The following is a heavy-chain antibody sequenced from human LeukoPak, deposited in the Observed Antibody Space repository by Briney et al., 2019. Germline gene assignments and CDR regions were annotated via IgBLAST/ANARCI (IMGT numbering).Heavy chain of an antibody. CDR3: AKDTSVDYGPSYYYYGMDV. CDR1: GFTFDDYA. J-gene: IGHJ6*02. CDR2: ISGDGGST. V-gene: IGHV3-43*02. Sequence: GGSLRLSCAASGFTFDDYAMHWVRQAPGKGLEWVSLISGDGGSTYYADSVKGRFTISRDNSKNSLYLQMNSLRTEDTALYYCAKDTSVDYGPSYYYYGMDVWGQGTTVTVSS. D-gene: IGHD4-17*01.